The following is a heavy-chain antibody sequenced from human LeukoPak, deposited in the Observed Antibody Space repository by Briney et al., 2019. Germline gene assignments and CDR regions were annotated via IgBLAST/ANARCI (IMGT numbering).Heavy chain of an antibody. Sequence: GGTLRLSCAASGFTFSNSGMSWVRQAPGKGLEWVSAISDSGAGTYYADSVKGRFTISRDNSKNTLYLQMNSLRAEDTDVYYCAKDRVATERYYMDVWGKGTTVTISS. CDR3: AKDRVATERYYMDV. D-gene: IGHD6-25*01. CDR1: GFTFSNSG. V-gene: IGHV3-23*01. CDR2: ISDSGAGT. J-gene: IGHJ6*03.